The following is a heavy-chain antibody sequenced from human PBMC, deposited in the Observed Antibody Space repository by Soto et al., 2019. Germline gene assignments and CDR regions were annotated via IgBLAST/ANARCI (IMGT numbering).Heavy chain of an antibody. CDR2: IYYSGST. CDR1: GGSISSGDYY. CDR3: AGTPHDGSGSDGEWFDP. V-gene: IGHV4-30-4*01. D-gene: IGHD3-10*01. Sequence: QVQLQESGPGLVKPSQTLSLTCTVSGGSISSGDYYWSWIRQPPGKGLEWIGYIYYSGSTYYNPSLKSRVTISVDTSKNQFSLKLSSVTAADTAVYYCAGTPHDGSGSDGEWFDPWGQGTLVTVSS. J-gene: IGHJ5*02.